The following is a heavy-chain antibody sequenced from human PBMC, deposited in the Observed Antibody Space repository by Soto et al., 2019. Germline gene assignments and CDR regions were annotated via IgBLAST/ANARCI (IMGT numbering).Heavy chain of an antibody. V-gene: IGHV1-2*04. D-gene: IGHD2-15*01. Sequence: QVQLVQSGAEVKKPGASVKVSCKPSGYTFTGYYIHWVRQAPGQGLEWMGWINPSSGGTHYAQKFQGWVTMTKNTSITTAYMELRRLTSDDTAVYYCASATLGAALDNWGQGSLVTVSS. CDR3: ASATLGAALDN. CDR2: INPSSGGT. CDR1: GYTFTGYY. J-gene: IGHJ4*02.